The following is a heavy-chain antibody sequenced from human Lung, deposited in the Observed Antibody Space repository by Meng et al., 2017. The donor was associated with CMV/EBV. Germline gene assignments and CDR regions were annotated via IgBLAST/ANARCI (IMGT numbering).Heavy chain of an antibody. CDR1: GDAFTAHY. J-gene: IGHJ4*02. CDR3: ARDNNWGPDY. D-gene: IGHD7-27*01. CDR2: IHPHRGDT. Sequence: VSSKASGDAFTAHYYRRVRRAPGQGLEWMGWIHPHRGDTNYAQQIQGRVTLTRDTSINTGYMELTRLTSDDTAVYYCARDNNWGPDYWGQGTLVTVSS. V-gene: IGHV1-2*02.